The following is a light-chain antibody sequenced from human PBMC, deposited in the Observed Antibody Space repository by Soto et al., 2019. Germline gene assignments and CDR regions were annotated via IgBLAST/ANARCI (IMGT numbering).Light chain of an antibody. Sequence: DIQMTQSPSSVSASVGDRVTITCRASQDISSWLAWYQQKPGIAPKLLIYAASSLQSGVPSRFSGSGSGTDFTLTISSLQSEDFATYYCQQVNSFPLTFGGGTKVEMK. CDR1: QDISSW. J-gene: IGKJ4*01. CDR3: QQVNSFPLT. V-gene: IGKV1-12*01. CDR2: AAS.